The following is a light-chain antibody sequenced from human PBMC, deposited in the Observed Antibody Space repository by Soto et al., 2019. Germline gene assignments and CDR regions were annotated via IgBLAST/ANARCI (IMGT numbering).Light chain of an antibody. Sequence: IQLTPSPSSLSASVGDRLTSTSGDSQGISSNLAWYQQKPGKAPKLLLYAASSLQSGGPSRFSGSGSGTDFTLPISSLQPADYATYYCQQSYSTHPISFGQGTRLDI. CDR2: AAS. CDR3: QQSYSTHPIS. V-gene: IGKV1-39*01. CDR1: QGISSN. J-gene: IGKJ5*01.